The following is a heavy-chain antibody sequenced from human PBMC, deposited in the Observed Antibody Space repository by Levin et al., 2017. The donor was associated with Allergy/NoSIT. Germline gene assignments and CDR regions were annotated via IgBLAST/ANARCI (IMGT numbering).Heavy chain of an antibody. CDR1: GYTFKSYG. CDR2: ISPFNGHT. V-gene: IGHV1-18*01. D-gene: IGHD1-26*01. J-gene: IGHJ4*02. CDR3: ARDDPWMTGGRDFDY. Sequence: GESLKISCKASGYTFKSYGIYWVRQAPGQGLEWVGWISPFNGHTDYGKRLQDRVTMTTDTSTNTAYMELRSLGSDDTAVYFCARDDPWMTGGRDFDYWGQGTLVTVSS.